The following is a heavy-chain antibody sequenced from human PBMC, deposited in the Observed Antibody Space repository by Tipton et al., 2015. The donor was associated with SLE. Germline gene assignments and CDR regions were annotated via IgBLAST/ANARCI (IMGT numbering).Heavy chain of an antibody. CDR1: GGSMDIYK. CDR3: VRLELPATKADY. CDR2: AYSSGTT. Sequence: TLSLTCIVSGGSMDIYKWSWIRQPPGKGLEWIGFAYSSGTTSYNPPLKSRVTLSIDTSKNQFSLKLSSVTAADTAVYYCVRLELPATKADYWGPGTLVTVSS. J-gene: IGHJ4*02. D-gene: IGHD5-24*01. V-gene: IGHV4-59*08.